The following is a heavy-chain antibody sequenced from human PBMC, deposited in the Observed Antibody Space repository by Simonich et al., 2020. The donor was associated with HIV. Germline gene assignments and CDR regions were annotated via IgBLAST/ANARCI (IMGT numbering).Heavy chain of an antibody. CDR2: IIPSYGTA. D-gene: IGHD3-22*01. Sequence: QVQLVQSGAEVKKPGSSVKVSCKASGGTFSSYAISWVRQAPGQGLEWRGGIIPSYGTASKAQKFQGRVTITADESTSTAYMELSSLRSEDTAVYYCASPTSHYYDSSGSYDAFDIWGQGTMVTVSS. CDR1: GGTFSSYA. J-gene: IGHJ3*02. V-gene: IGHV1-69*13. CDR3: ASPTSHYYDSSGSYDAFDI.